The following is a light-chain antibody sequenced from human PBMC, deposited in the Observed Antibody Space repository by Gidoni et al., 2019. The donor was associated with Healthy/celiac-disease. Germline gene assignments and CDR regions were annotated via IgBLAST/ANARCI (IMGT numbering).Light chain of an antibody. CDR3: LLYYGGARV. Sequence: QTVVTQEPSLTVSPGGTVTLTCASSTGAVTSGYYPNWFPQKPGQAPRALIYSTSNKHPWTPARCSGSLLGGKAALTLSGVQPEDEAEYYCLLYYGGARVFGGGTKLTVL. CDR1: TGAVTSGYY. CDR2: STS. V-gene: IGLV7-43*01. J-gene: IGLJ2*01.